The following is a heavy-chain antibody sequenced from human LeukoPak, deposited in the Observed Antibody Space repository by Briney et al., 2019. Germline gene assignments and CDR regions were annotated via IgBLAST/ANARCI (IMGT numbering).Heavy chain of an antibody. CDR2: IYTSGST. CDR1: GYSISSGYY. Sequence: SETLSLTCTVSGYSISSGYYWGWIRQPPGKGLEWIGRIYTSGSTNYNPSLKSRVTMSVDTSKNQFSLKLSSVTAADTAVYYCARELYCSNGSCYLDAFDIWGQGTMVTVSS. J-gene: IGHJ3*02. CDR3: ARELYCSNGSCYLDAFDI. V-gene: IGHV4-38-2*02. D-gene: IGHD2-15*01.